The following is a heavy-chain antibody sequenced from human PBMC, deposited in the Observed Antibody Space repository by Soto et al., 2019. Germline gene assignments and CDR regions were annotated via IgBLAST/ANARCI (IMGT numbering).Heavy chain of an antibody. Sequence: ASVKVSCKASGYTFTGYYMHWVRQAPGQGLEWMGWINHKSGGTNYAHKFQGSVKMTRDTSISTAYMELSRLRSDDTAVYYCARGRSGWYYYYYYGMDXWGQGTTVTVS. V-gene: IGHV1-2*07. CDR3: ARGRSGWYYYYYYGMDX. J-gene: IGHJ6*02. CDR2: INHKSGGT. CDR1: GYTFTGYY. D-gene: IGHD6-19*01.